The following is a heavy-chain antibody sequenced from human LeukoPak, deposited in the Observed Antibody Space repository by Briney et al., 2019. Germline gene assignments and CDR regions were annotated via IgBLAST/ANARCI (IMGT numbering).Heavy chain of an antibody. CDR2: ISGSGGST. V-gene: IGHV3-23*01. J-gene: IGHJ4*02. D-gene: IGHD3-22*01. CDR1: GFTFSSYA. CDR3: ANSYYYDSSGYYYVAY. Sequence: GGSLRLSCAASGFTFSSYAMSWVRQAPGKGLEWVSAISGSGGSTYYADSVKGRFTFSRDNSKNTLYLQMNSLRAEDTAVYYCANSYYYDSSGYYYVAYWGQGTLVTVSS.